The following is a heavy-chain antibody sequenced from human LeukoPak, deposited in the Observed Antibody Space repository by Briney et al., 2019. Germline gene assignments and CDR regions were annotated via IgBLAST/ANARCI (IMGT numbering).Heavy chain of an antibody. CDR1: GYTFTGYY. CDR3: ARDTDDFWSGGMDV. CDR2: INPNSGGT. V-gene: IGHV1-2*02. Sequence: EASVTVSCKASGYTFTGYYMHWVRQAPGQGLEWMGWINPNSGGTNYAQKFQGRVTMTRDTSISTAYMELSRLRSDDTAVYYCARDTDDFWSGGMDVWGQGTTVTVSS. J-gene: IGHJ6*02. D-gene: IGHD3-3*01.